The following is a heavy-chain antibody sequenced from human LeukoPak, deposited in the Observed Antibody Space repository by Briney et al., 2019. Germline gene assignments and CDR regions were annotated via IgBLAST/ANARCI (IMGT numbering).Heavy chain of an antibody. CDR2: ISGSGGST. D-gene: IGHD3-10*01. J-gene: IGHJ5*02. CDR3: AKDLKDEGFGELLSDWFDP. Sequence: PGGSLRLSCAASGFTFSSYAMSWVRQAPGKGLEWVSAISGSGGSTYYADSVKGRFTISRDNSKNTLYLQMNSLRAEDTAVYYCAKDLKDEGFGELLSDWFDPWGQGTLVTVSS. CDR1: GFTFSSYA. V-gene: IGHV3-23*01.